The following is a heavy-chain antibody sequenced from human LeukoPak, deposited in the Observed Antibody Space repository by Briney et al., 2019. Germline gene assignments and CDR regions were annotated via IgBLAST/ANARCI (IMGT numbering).Heavy chain of an antibody. CDR3: ARRENGWYGGVAQDY. CDR2: INHSGST. J-gene: IGHJ4*02. V-gene: IGHV4-34*01. CDR1: GGSFSGYY. Sequence: SETLSLTCAVYGGSFSGYYWSWIRQPPGKGLEWIGEINHSGSTNYNPSLKSRVTISVDTSKNQFSLKLSSVTAADTAVYYCARRENGWYGGVAQDYWGQGTLVTVSS. D-gene: IGHD6-19*01.